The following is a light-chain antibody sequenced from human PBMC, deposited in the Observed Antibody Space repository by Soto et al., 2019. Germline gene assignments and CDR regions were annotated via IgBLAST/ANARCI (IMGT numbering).Light chain of an antibody. Sequence: EIVMTQSPATLSVSPGESATLSCRASQSVNTNLAWYQQKVGQAPRLLIYGASTRATAIPARFSGSGSGTEFTLTISSLQSEDFSVYYCQQYNNWPPWTFGQGTKVDIK. CDR2: GAS. CDR3: QQYNNWPPWT. V-gene: IGKV3-15*01. J-gene: IGKJ1*01. CDR1: QSVNTN.